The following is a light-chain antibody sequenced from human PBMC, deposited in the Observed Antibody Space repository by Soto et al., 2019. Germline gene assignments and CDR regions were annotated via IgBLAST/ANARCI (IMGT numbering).Light chain of an antibody. CDR2: YDS. Sequence: SYELTQPPSASVAPGKTARITCGGNNIGSKSVHWYQQKPGQAPVLVIYYDSDRPSGIPERFSGSNSGNTATLTISRVEAGDEADYYCQVWDSSSDHLYVFGTGTKLTVL. J-gene: IGLJ1*01. CDR3: QVWDSSSDHLYV. CDR1: NIGSKS. V-gene: IGLV3-21*04.